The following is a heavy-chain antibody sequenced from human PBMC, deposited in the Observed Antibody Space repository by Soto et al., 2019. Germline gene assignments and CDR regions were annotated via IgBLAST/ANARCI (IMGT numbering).Heavy chain of an antibody. V-gene: IGHV3-23*01. J-gene: IGHJ6*03. CDR3: AKGGTGTTLYYYYMDV. Sequence: GGSLRLSCAASGFTFSSYAMSWVRQAPGKGLEWVSAISGSGGSTYYADSVKGQFTISRDNSKNTLYLQMNSLRAEDTAVYYCAKGGTGTTLYYYYMDVWGKGTTVTVSS. D-gene: IGHD1-7*01. CDR2: ISGSGGST. CDR1: GFTFSSYA.